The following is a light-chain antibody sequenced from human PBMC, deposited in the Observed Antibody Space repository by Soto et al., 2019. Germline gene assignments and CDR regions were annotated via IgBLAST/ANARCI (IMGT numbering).Light chain of an antibody. CDR3: HQSGDSPT. CDR1: QTVNANF. J-gene: IGKJ1*01. Sequence: ILFSQSPGTPSFSPGERGPPYSRSSQTVNANFLAWYQQKPGQAPRLLIYGVSNRAPGIPDRFSGSGSGTDITLTISRLEPEDFAVYDCHQSGDSPTFGQGTKVDIK. CDR2: GVS. V-gene: IGKV3-20*01.